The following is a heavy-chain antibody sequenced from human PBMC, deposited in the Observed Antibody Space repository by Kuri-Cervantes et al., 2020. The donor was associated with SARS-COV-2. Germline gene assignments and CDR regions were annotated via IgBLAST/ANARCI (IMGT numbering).Heavy chain of an antibody. J-gene: IGHJ2*01. CDR2: ISGSGVGT. D-gene: IGHD1-1*01. Sequence: GESLKISCAASGITFSSFAMSWVRQAPGKGLEWVSSISGSGVGTYYADSVKGRFTISRDNSKITLYLQMNSLRAEDSALYYCAKDNSENGRDYWYFDLWGRGTLVTVSS. CDR3: AKDNSENGRDYWYFDL. V-gene: IGHV3-23*01. CDR1: GITFSSFA.